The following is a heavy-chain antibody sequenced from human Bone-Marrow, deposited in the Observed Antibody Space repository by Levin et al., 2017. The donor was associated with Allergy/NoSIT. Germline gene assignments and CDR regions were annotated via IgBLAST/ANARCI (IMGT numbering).Heavy chain of an antibody. V-gene: IGHV2-70*04. J-gene: IGHJ3*02. CDR1: GFSLSTSGTR. Sequence: TLSLTCTFSGFSLSTSGTRVSWIRQPPGKALEWLARIDWDDDKFYSTSLKTRLTISKDTSKNQVVLTMTNMDPVDTATYYCARILDNSGSYSRSDAFDIWGQGTMVTVSS. CDR2: IDWDDDK. D-gene: IGHD1-26*01. CDR3: ARILDNSGSYSRSDAFDI.